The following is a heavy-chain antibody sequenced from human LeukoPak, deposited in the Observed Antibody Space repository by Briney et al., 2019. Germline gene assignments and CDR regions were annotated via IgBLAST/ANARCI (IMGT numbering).Heavy chain of an antibody. D-gene: IGHD3-22*01. V-gene: IGHV1-2*02. Sequence: ASVKVSCKASGYTFTGYYMNWVRQAPGQGLEWMGWINPNSGGTNYAQRFQGRVTMTRDTSISTAYMELSRLRSDDTAVYYCARGERYYYDSSGEPFDYWGQGTLVTVSS. J-gene: IGHJ4*02. CDR3: ARGERYYYDSSGEPFDY. CDR2: INPNSGGT. CDR1: GYTFTGYY.